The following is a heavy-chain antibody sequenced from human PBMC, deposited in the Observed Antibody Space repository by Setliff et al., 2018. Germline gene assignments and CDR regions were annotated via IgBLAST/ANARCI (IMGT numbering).Heavy chain of an antibody. Sequence: ASVKVSCKASGYTFTNYGITWVRLAPGQGLEWMGWIFPKTGNTNYAHKLQGRVTMTTDTSTTTAYLELRSLTSDDTAVYYCSRLVRYCTTTTCQRASGDDYWGQGTLVTVSS. CDR2: IFPKTGNT. CDR3: SRLVRYCTTTTCQRASGDDY. D-gene: IGHD2-8*01. J-gene: IGHJ4*02. V-gene: IGHV1-18*01. CDR1: GYTFTNYG.